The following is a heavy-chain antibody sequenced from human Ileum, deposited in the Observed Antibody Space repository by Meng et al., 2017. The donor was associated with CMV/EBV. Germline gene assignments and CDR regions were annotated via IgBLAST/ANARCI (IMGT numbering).Heavy chain of an antibody. J-gene: IGHJ4*02. CDR3: VRDREVYTGSSDPFDC. V-gene: IGHV3-7*01. CDR2: IQYDGSHSK. Sequence: GESLKISCAASGFTCSSYWMTWVRQAPGKGLEWVAFIQYDGSHSKYYADSVMGRFSISRDNAKNSLFLQMNSLRVEDTAVYYCVRDREVYTGSSDPFDCWGQGTVVTVSS. CDR1: GFTCSSYW. D-gene: IGHD2-2*02.